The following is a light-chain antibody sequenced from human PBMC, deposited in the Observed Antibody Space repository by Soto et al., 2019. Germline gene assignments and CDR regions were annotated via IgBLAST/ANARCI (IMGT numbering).Light chain of an antibody. CDR3: QQRSTWPFLT. Sequence: VLTQSPATLSLSPGERATLSCRASQTVSRYLAWYQQKPGQAPRLLIYYASNRATGIPARFSGSGSGTDYTLTISSLEPEDFAVYYCQQRSTWPFLTVVGGTQVEI. J-gene: IGKJ4*01. CDR1: QTVSRY. CDR2: YAS. V-gene: IGKV3-11*01.